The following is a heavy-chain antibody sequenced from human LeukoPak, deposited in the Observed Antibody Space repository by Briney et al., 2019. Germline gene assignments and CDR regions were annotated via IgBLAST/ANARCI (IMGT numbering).Heavy chain of an antibody. Sequence: PSGTLSLTCSVADASIVSYYWSWIRQPPGKELEWIGYMYDSVRTKDNPSLQSGLTLSADPSKNQLPRRLTSVPAANPPASYCATIKRGNIYGYFDFWGQGILVTVSS. CDR2: MYDSVRT. J-gene: IGHJ4*02. CDR1: DASIVSYY. V-gene: IGHV4-59*01. D-gene: IGHD5-18*01. CDR3: ATIKRGNIYGYFDF.